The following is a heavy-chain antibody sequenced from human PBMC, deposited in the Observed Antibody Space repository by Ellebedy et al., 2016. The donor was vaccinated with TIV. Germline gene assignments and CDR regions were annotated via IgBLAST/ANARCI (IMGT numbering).Heavy chain of an antibody. Sequence: GESLKISXAASGFTFSSHAMSWVRQAPGKGLEWVSAISGSGGSTYYADSVKGRFTISRDNSKNTLYLQMNSLRAEDTAVYYCAKRSLRLVPSRYWGQGTLVTVSS. CDR2: ISGSGGST. CDR3: AKRSLRLVPSRY. V-gene: IGHV3-23*01. D-gene: IGHD3-9*01. J-gene: IGHJ4*02. CDR1: GFTFSSHA.